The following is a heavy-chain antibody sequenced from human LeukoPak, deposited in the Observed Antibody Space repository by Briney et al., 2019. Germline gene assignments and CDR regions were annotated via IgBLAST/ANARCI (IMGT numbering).Heavy chain of an antibody. CDR1: GFTFSSYG. D-gene: IGHD3-10*01. CDR2: IRYDGSNK. Sequence: GGSLRLSCAASGFTFSSYGMHWVRQAPGKGLEWVAFIRYDGSNKYYADSVKGRFTISRDNSKNTLYLQMNSLRAEDTAVYYCAKTAVGFGEYMYFDYWGQGTLVTVSS. V-gene: IGHV3-30*02. J-gene: IGHJ4*02. CDR3: AKTAVGFGEYMYFDY.